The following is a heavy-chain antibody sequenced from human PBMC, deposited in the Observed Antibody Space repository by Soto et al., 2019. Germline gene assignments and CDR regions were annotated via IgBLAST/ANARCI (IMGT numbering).Heavy chain of an antibody. CDR2: VSGGSGRT. J-gene: IGHJ4*02. D-gene: IGHD2-21*02. CDR3: AKGDGGGGDCWAFDY. CDR1: GFTFSTYA. Sequence: EVHLLESGGGLVQPGGSLRLSCAASGFTFSTYAMSWVRQAPGKGLEWVSVVSGGSGRTYYVDSVKGRFTISRDNSKNTLYLQMNSLRAEDTAVYYCAKGDGGGGDCWAFDYWGQGTLVSVSS. V-gene: IGHV3-23*01.